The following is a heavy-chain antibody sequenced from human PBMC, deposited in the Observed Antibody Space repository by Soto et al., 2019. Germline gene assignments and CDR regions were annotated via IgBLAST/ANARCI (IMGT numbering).Heavy chain of an antibody. Sequence: SETLSLTCAVYGGSFSGYYRSWIRQPPGQGLEWIGEINHSGSTNYNPSLKSRVTISVDTSKNQFSLKLSSVTAADTAVYYCARNGDYGDYVLDYWGQGTLVPFSS. D-gene: IGHD4-17*01. J-gene: IGHJ4*02. CDR3: ARNGDYGDYVLDY. CDR2: INHSGST. V-gene: IGHV4-34*01. CDR1: GGSFSGYY.